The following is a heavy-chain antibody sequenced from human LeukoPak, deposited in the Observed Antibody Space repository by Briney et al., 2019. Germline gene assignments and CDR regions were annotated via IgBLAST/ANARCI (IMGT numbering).Heavy chain of an antibody. CDR2: ISSSSSTI. CDR3: AASGELLPFDY. CDR1: GFTFSSYS. D-gene: IGHD1-26*01. Sequence: GGSLRLSCAASGFTFSSYSMNWVRQAPGKGLEWVSYISSSSSTIYYADSVKGRFTISRDNSKNTLYLQMNSLRAEDTAVYYCAASGELLPFDYWGQGTLVTVSS. V-gene: IGHV3-48*01. J-gene: IGHJ4*02.